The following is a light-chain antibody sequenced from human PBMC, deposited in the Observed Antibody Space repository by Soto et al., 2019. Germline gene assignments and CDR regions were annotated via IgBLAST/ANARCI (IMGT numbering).Light chain of an antibody. CDR3: QEYTSAT. CDR1: QSISDW. J-gene: IGKJ2*01. Sequence: DIQMTQSPSTLSASVGDRVTITCRAGQSISDWLAWYQQVPGKAPKLLIFDASTLQSGVPSRFSGSGSGTEFTLTISSLQPXXXXXXYCQEYTSATFGRGTRLEIK. CDR2: DAS. V-gene: IGKV1-5*01.